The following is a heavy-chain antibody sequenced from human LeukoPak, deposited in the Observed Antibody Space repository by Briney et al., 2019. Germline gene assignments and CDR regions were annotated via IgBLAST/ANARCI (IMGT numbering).Heavy chain of an antibody. CDR1: GFTFSNYA. V-gene: IGHV3-23*01. D-gene: IGHD2-2*01. Sequence: GSLRLSCAASGFTFSNYAMNWVRQAPGKGLEWFSGISGSAGSTYYADFVKGRFTVSRDNSKNTLYLQMNSLRAEDTAVYYCAKDIVVVPAANNWFDPWGQGTLVTVSS. CDR2: ISGSAGST. J-gene: IGHJ5*02. CDR3: AKDIVVVPAANNWFDP.